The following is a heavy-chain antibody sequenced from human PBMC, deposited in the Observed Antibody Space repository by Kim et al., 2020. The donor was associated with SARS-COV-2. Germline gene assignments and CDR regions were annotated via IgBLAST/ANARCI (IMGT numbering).Heavy chain of an antibody. CDR2: IIPIFGTA. D-gene: IGHD5-12*01. CDR3: AREGGYSGYDHFSFRRGLSYFDL. J-gene: IGHJ2*01. Sequence: SVKVSCKASGGTFSSYAISWVRQAPGQGLEWMGGIIPIFGTANYAQKFQGRVTITADESTSTAYMELSSLRSEDTAVYYCAREGGYSGYDHFSFRRGLSYFDLWGRGTLVTVSS. CDR1: GGTFSSYA. V-gene: IGHV1-69*13.